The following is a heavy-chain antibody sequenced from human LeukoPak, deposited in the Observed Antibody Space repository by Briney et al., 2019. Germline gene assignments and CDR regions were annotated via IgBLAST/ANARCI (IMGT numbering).Heavy chain of an antibody. CDR1: GYTFTGYY. D-gene: IGHD4/OR15-4a*01. CDR2: INPNSGGT. J-gene: IGHJ3*02. Sequence: ASVKVSCKASGYTFTGYYMHWVRQAPGQGLEWMGWINPNSGGTNYAQKFQGRVTMTRDTSISTAYMELSRLRSDDTAVYYCATAGSGGAHVNAFDIWGRGTVVTVSS. CDR3: ATAGSGGAHVNAFDI. V-gene: IGHV1-2*02.